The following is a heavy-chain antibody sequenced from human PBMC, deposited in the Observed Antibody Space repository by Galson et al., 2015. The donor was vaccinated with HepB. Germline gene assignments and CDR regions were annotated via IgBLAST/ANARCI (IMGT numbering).Heavy chain of an antibody. J-gene: IGHJ2*01. CDR2: INAGNGNT. Sequence: SVKVSCKASGYTFTSYAMHWVRQAPGQRLEWMGWINAGNGNTKYSQKFQGRVTITRDTSASTAYMELSSLRSEDTAVYYCAREGATVTTEYFDLWGRGTLFTVSS. CDR3: AREGATVTTEYFDL. D-gene: IGHD4-11*01. V-gene: IGHV1-3*01. CDR1: GYTFTSYA.